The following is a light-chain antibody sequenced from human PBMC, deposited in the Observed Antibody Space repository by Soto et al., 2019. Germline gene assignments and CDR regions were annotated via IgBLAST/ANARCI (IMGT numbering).Light chain of an antibody. CDR3: SSYTSSSTFV. CDR2: EVS. V-gene: IGLV2-18*02. J-gene: IGLJ2*01. CDR1: SSDIGYYNR. Sequence: QSALTPPPSVSGSPGQSVTISCSGTSSDIGYYNRVSWYQQPPGTAPKLMIYEVSNRPSGVPDRFSGSKSGNTASLTISGLQAEDEADYYCSSYTSSSTFVFGGGTKLTVL.